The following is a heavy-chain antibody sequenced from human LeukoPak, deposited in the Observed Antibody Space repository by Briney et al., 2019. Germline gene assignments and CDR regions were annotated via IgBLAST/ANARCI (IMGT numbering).Heavy chain of an antibody. Sequence: GGSLRLSCAASGFTFSNYWMTWVRQAPGKGLEWVSSFTSMSRTIYYADSVKGRFTISRDDAKKSLYLQMNSLRVEDTAIYYCARQSSGIAATDKIDYWGQGTLVTVSS. CDR1: GFTFSNYW. CDR3: ARQSSGIAATDKIDY. D-gene: IGHD6-13*01. J-gene: IGHJ4*02. V-gene: IGHV3-21*01. CDR2: FTSMSRTI.